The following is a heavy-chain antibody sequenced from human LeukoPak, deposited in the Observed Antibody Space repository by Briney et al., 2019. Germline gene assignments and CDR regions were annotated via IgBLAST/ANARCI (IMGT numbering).Heavy chain of an antibody. Sequence: PGGSLRLSCAATGLTFINHWMNWVRQAPGKGLEWVANIKPDGSGEYYVDSVKGRFIISRDNAKNSVYLQMNSLRAEDTAVYYMLTPMGYWGQGTLVTVSS. CDR3: LTPMGY. CDR1: GLTFINHW. CDR2: IKPDGSGE. J-gene: IGHJ4*02. D-gene: IGHD3-9*01. V-gene: IGHV3-7*01.